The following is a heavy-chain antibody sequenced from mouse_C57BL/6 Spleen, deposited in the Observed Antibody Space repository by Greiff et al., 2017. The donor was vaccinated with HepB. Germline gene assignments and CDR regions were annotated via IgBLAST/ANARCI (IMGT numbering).Heavy chain of an antibody. D-gene: IGHD1-1*01. CDR1: GFTFSDYG. V-gene: IGHV5-17*01. CDR3: ARGDYYGYYYAMDY. Sequence: EVQVVESGGGLVKPGGSLKLSCAASGFTFSDYGMHWVRQAPEKGLEWVAYISSGSSTIYYADTVKGRFTISRDNAKNTLFLQMTSLRSEDTAMYYCARGDYYGYYYAMDYWGQGTSVTVSS. CDR2: ISSGSSTI. J-gene: IGHJ4*01.